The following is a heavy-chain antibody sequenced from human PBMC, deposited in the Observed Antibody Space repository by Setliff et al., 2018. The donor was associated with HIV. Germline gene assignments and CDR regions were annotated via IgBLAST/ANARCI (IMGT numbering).Heavy chain of an antibody. CDR3: ARDPNQVGAVAGPLDY. V-gene: IGHV1-69*05. CDR1: GYAFTNYG. CDR2: IIPIFGTA. D-gene: IGHD6-19*01. Sequence: SVKVSCKASGYAFTNYGINWVRQAPGQGLEWMGGIIPIFGTANYAQKFQGRVTITRDISASTAYMELSSLSSEDTAVYYCARDPNQVGAVAGPLDYWGQGTLVTVSS. J-gene: IGHJ4*02.